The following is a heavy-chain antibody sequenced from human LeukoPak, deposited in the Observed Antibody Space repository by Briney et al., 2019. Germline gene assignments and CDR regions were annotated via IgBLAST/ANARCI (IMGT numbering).Heavy chain of an antibody. V-gene: IGHV1-2*02. Sequence: ASVKVSCKASGYTFTDYYIHWVRQAPGQGLEWLGWINPNSGGTHYAQKFQDRVIMTRDTSIRTAYMELSRLRSDDTAVYYCASGWGYCSGGSCYTGSPSDSWFDPWGQGTLVTVSS. J-gene: IGHJ5*02. D-gene: IGHD2-15*01. CDR3: ASGWGYCSGGSCYTGSPSDSWFDP. CDR1: GYTFTDYY. CDR2: INPNSGGT.